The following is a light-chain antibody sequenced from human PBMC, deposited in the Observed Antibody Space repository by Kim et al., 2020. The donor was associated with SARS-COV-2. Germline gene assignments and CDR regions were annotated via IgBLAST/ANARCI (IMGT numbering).Light chain of an antibody. CDR1: QSVRTN. CDR3: QQYNKWPWT. J-gene: IGKJ1*01. V-gene: IGKV3-15*01. Sequence: IVMTQSPGLSLSPGERATLSCRASQSVRTNLVWYQQKPGQAPRLLIHGASTRATGVPARFSGSGSGTEFTLTISSLQPEDFALYSCQQYNKWPWTFGQGTRVEIK. CDR2: GAS.